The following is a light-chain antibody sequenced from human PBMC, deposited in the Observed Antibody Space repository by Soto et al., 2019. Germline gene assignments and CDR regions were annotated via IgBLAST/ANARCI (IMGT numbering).Light chain of an antibody. CDR1: QSISSW. J-gene: IGKJ4*01. V-gene: IGKV1-5*03. CDR2: KAS. CDR3: QQXNSYPLT. Sequence: DIQMTQSPSTLSASVGDRVTITCRASQSISSWLAWYQQKPGKAPKLLIYKASSLESGVPSRFSGSGSGTEFTLTISSLQPDDFATXXXQQXNSYPLTFGGGTKVEIK.